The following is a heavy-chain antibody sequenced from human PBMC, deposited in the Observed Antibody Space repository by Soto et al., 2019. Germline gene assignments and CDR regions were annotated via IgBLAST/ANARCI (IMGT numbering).Heavy chain of an antibody. D-gene: IGHD3-16*01. CDR2: ISYDGSNK. Sequence: GGSLRLSCAASGFTFSSYGMHWVRQAPGKGLEWVAVISYDGSNKYYADSVKGRFTISRDNSKNTLYLQMNSLRAEDTAVYYCAKWAKGGYGMDVWGQGTTVTVSS. V-gene: IGHV3-30*18. J-gene: IGHJ6*02. CDR3: AKWAKGGYGMDV. CDR1: GFTFSSYG.